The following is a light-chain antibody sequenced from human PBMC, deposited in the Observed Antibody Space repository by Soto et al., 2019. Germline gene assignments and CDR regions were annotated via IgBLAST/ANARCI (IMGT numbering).Light chain of an antibody. CDR2: DAS. J-gene: IGKJ5*01. V-gene: IGKV3-15*01. Sequence: MTQSPSTLSAVVGDRVTITCRASESVSSSVAWYQQKPGKAPKLLIYDASTRATGIPARFSGSGSGTEFTLTISSLQSEDFAVYYCQQYSNWPPITFGQGTRLEIK. CDR1: ESVSSS. CDR3: QQYSNWPPIT.